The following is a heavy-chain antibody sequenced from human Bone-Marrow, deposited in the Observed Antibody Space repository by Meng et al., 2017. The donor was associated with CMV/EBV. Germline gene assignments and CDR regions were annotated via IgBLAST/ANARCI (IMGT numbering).Heavy chain of an antibody. J-gene: IGHJ6*02. CDR3: ARGDAISGSDYYGLDV. V-gene: IGHV4-61*01. CDR2: VYFTGTS. D-gene: IGHD1-26*01. CDR1: GAAILSGNYY. Sequence: SETLSLTCTVSGAAILSGNYYWSWIRQPPGKGLEWMGYVYFTGTSTYNPSLKSRVTISIDTSENQFSLKVSSVTAADTAVYYCARGDAISGSDYYGLDVWGQGTTVTFYS.